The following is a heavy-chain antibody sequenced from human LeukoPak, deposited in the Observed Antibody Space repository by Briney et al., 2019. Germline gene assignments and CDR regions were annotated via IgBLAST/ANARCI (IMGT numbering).Heavy chain of an antibody. V-gene: IGHV1-2*02. D-gene: IGHD3-3*01. CDR3: ARGPRITIFGVVMANDAFDI. CDR1: VYTFTDYF. Sequence: ASVKVSCTASVYTFTDYFMNWVRQATGQGLEWVGWINPKSGGTVYAQKFQGRVTLTTDTSSRTAYMEMSRLRCDDTVVYYCARGPRITIFGVVMANDAFDIWGQGTMVTVSS. CDR2: INPKSGGT. J-gene: IGHJ3*02.